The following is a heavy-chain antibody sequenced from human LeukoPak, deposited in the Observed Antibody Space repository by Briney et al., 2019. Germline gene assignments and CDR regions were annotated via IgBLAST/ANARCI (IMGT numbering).Heavy chain of an antibody. J-gene: IGHJ6*02. D-gene: IGHD2-21*01. CDR1: GLNFNIYA. CDR2: ISLDTDRI. V-gene: IGHV3-9*01. CDR3: VKDVTPGGADV. Sequence: GRSLRLSCAVSGLNFNIYAMHWVRPVPGKGLEWVSGISLDTDRIGYADSVRGRFTVSRDNNKNSVYLQMNSLTPEDSALYFCVKDVTPGGADVWGQGTTVTVS.